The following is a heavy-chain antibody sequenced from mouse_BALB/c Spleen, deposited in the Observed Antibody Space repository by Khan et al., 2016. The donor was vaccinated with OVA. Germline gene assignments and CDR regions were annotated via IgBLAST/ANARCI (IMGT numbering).Heavy chain of an antibody. D-gene: IGHD2-13*01. CDR2: IWSGGTT. CDR1: GFSLTSYG. J-gene: IGHJ1*01. Sequence: QVQLKESGPDLVQPSQSLSITCTVSGFSLTSYGVHWVRQSPGKGLEWLGVIWSGGTTDYNAAFISRLSISKDNSKSQVFFKMNSLQANDTAIYYCARNGDYVHWYFDVWGAGTTVTVSS. CDR3: ARNGDYVHWYFDV. V-gene: IGHV2-2*02.